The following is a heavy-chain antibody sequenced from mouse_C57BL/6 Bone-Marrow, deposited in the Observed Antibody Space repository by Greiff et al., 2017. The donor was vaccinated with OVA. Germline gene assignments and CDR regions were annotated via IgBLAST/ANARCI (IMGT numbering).Heavy chain of an antibody. D-gene: IGHD6-1*01. CDR1: GFTFSNYW. V-gene: IGHV6-3*01. CDR2: IRLKSDNYAT. J-gene: IGHJ2*01. Sequence: VQLKESGGGLVQPGGSMKLSCVASGFTFSNYWMNWVRQSPEKGLEWVAQIRLKSDNYATHYAESVKGRFTISRDDSKSSVYLQMNNLRAEDTGIYYCTSATRYFDYWGQGTTLTVSS. CDR3: TSATRYFDY.